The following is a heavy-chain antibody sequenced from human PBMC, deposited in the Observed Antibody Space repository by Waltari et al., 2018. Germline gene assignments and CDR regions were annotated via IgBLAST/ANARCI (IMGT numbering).Heavy chain of an antibody. CDR3: ARHKVTTYQYFQH. J-gene: IGHJ1*01. Sequence: RQPPGKGLEWIGSIYHSGSTYYNPSLKSRVTISVDTSKNQFSLKLSSVTAADTAVYYCARHKVTTYQYFQHWGQGTLVTVSS. D-gene: IGHD4-17*01. CDR2: IYHSGST. V-gene: IGHV4-38-2*01.